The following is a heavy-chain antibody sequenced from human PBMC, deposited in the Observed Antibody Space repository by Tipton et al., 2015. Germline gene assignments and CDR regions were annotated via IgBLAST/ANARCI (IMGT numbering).Heavy chain of an antibody. CDR1: GGSINSHY. CDR3: AGGYYGSGSYSPGDWFDP. D-gene: IGHD3-10*01. V-gene: IGHV4-59*11. Sequence: LRLSCTVSGGSINSHYWSWIRQPPGKGLEWIGYIYYSGNINYNSSLTSRVSISVDTSKNQFSLKLNSVTAADTAVYYCAGGYYGSGSYSPGDWFDPWGRGTLVTVSS. CDR2: IYYSGNI. J-gene: IGHJ5*02.